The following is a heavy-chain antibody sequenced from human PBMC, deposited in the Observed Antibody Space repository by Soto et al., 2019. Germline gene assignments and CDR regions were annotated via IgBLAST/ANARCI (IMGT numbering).Heavy chain of an antibody. J-gene: IGHJ1*01. Sequence: EVQLLESGGGLVQPEGSLRLSCEASGFTFSSYAMSWVRQAPGKGLEWVSGISGGGSTTYYADSVKGRFTISRDNSKNTLYQKVNSLRAEDTAVYYCARDQAAGGTISRYFQDWGQGTLVTVSS. CDR2: ISGGGSTT. CDR1: GFTFSSYA. CDR3: ARDQAAGGTISRYFQD. V-gene: IGHV3-23*01. D-gene: IGHD6-13*01.